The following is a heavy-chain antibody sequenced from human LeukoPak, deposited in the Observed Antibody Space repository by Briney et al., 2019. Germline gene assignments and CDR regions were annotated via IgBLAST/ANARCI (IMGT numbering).Heavy chain of an antibody. J-gene: IGHJ3*02. CDR2: IIPIFGTA. CDR1: GGTFSSYA. V-gene: IGHV1-69*13. CDR3: ARDPRYSYGSRGDAFDI. Sequence: SVKVSCKASGGTFSSYAISWVRQAPGQGLEWMGGIIPIFGTANYAQKFQGRVTITADESTSTAYMELSGLRSEDTAVYYCARDPRYSYGSRGDAFDIWGQGTMVTVSS. D-gene: IGHD5-18*01.